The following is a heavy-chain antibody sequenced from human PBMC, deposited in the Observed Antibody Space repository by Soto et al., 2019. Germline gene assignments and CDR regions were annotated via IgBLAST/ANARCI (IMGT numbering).Heavy chain of an antibody. CDR1: GFTFSSYG. V-gene: IGHV3-30*18. CDR2: ISYDGSNK. D-gene: IGHD3-10*01. CDR3: AKDGWFGELSGGFDY. J-gene: IGHJ4*02. Sequence: QVQLVESGGGVVQPGRSLRLSCAASGFTFSSYGMHWVRQAPGKGLEWVAVISYDGSNKYYADSVKGRFTISRDNSKNTLYLQMNSLRAEDTAVYYCAKDGWFGELSGGFDYWGQGTLVTVSS.